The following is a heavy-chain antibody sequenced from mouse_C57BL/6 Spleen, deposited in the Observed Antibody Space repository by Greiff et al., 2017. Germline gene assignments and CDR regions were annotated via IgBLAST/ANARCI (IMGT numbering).Heavy chain of an antibody. CDR3: ARRYYSIVDKSDAMDY. CDR1: GYTFTDYN. CDR2: INPNNGGT. D-gene: IGHD2-5*01. J-gene: IGHJ4*01. Sequence: EVQLQQSGPELVKPGASVKMSCKASGYTFTDYNMHWVKQSHGKSLEWIGYINPNNGGTSYNQKFKGKATLTVNKSSSTAYMELRSLTSEDSAVYYCARRYYSIVDKSDAMDYWGQGTSLTVSS. V-gene: IGHV1-22*01.